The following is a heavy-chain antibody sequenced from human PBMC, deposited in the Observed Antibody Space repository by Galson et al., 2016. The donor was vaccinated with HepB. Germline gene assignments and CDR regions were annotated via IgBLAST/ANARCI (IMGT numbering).Heavy chain of an antibody. Sequence: SLRLSCAASGFTFSSYSMNWVRQAPGKGLEWVSSISSSSSYIYHADSVKGRFTISRDNAKNSLYLQMNSLSAEDTAVYYCAAWLLSGSYFLGAFDIWGQGTMVTVSS. CDR3: AAWLLSGSYFLGAFDI. J-gene: IGHJ3*02. CDR2: ISSSSSYI. CDR1: GFTFSSYS. D-gene: IGHD1-26*01. V-gene: IGHV3-21*01.